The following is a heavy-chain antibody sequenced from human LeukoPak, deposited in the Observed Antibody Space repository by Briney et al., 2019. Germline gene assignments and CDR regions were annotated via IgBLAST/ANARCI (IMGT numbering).Heavy chain of an antibody. CDR1: GFTFSGSA. J-gene: IGHJ4*01. Sequence: GGSLRLSCAASGFTFSGSAMHWVRQASGKGLEWVGRIRSKANSYATAYAASVKGRFTISRDDSKNTAYLQMNSLKTEDTAVYYCARAVGYKGFLDYWGHGTLVTVSS. CDR3: ARAVGYKGFLDY. V-gene: IGHV3-73*01. D-gene: IGHD5-24*01. CDR2: IRSKANSYAT.